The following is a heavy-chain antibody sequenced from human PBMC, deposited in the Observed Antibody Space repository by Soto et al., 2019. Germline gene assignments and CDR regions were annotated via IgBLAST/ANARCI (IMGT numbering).Heavy chain of an antibody. J-gene: IGHJ6*04. CDR3: ATTGSREDIRDV. D-gene: IGHD1-1*01. CDR2: INAGNGNT. V-gene: IGHV1-3*01. CDR1: GYTFTSYA. Sequence: QVQLVQSGAEVKKPGASVKVSCKASGYTFTSYAMHWVRQAPGQRLEWMGWINAGNGNTKYSQKFHGRVTITRDTSASTAYRELSSLRSEDTAVYSCATTGSREDIRDVWGKGTTVTVSS.